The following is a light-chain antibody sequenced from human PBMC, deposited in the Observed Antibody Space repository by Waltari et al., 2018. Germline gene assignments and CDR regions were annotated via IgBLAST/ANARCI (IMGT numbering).Light chain of an antibody. CDR2: KAS. J-gene: IGKJ1*01. CDR1: QINW. V-gene: IGKV1-5*03. CDR3: QQYNGYPWT. Sequence: DIQMTQSPSTLSASVGDRVTITCRASQINWLAWYQQTPGKAPKLLIYKASSLESGVPPRFSGYGSGTEFTLTISSLQPDDFATYYCQQYNGYPWTFGQGTKVEVK.